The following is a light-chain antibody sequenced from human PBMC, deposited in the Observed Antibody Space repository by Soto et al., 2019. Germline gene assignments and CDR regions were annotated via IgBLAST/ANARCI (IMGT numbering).Light chain of an antibody. V-gene: IGLV2-14*01. Sequence: QSALTQPASVSGSPGQSITISCTGTSSDVGGYNYVSWYQQHPGKVPKVMIFEVSNRPSGISHRFSGSKAGNTASLTISGLQAEDEADYYCSSYAGSFTWVFGGGTKVTVL. CDR2: EVS. CDR1: SSDVGGYNY. CDR3: SSYAGSFTWV. J-gene: IGLJ3*02.